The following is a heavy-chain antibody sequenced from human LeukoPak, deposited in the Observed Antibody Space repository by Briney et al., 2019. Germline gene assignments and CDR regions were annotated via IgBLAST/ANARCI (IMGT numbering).Heavy chain of an antibody. D-gene: IGHD6-19*01. Sequence: GGSLRLSCAASGFTVSSNYMSWVRQAPGKGLEWVSVIYSGGSTYYADSVKGRFTISRDNSKNTLYLQMNSLRAEDTAVYYCARDRSSGWSHDAFDIWGQGTMVTVSS. CDR3: ARDRSSGWSHDAFDI. CDR2: IYSGGST. J-gene: IGHJ3*02. V-gene: IGHV3-66*01. CDR1: GFTVSSNY.